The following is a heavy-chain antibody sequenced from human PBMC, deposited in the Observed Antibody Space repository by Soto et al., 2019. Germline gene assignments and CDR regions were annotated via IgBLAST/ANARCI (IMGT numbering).Heavy chain of an antibody. CDR3: ARDYVPESWFGELLNWFDP. CDR1: GFTFSSYG. D-gene: IGHD3-10*01. J-gene: IGHJ5*02. V-gene: IGHV3-33*01. Sequence: GGSLRLSCAASGFTFSSYGMHWVRQAPGKGLEWVAVIWYDGSNKYYADSVKGRFTTSRDNSKNTLYLQMNSLRAEDTAVYYCARDYVPESWFGELLNWFDPWGQGTLVTVSS. CDR2: IWYDGSNK.